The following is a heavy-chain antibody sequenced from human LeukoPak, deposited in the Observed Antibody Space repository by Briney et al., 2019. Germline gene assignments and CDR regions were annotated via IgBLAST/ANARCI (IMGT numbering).Heavy chain of an antibody. D-gene: IGHD2-8*02. CDR3: ARFCTGGVRSKGFDY. CDR1: GFTVSSDY. J-gene: IGHJ4*02. V-gene: IGHV3-53*01. Sequence: PGGSLRLSCAASGFTVSSDYMTWVRQAPGKGLEWVSIIYTVGTTYYADSVKGRFTISRDDFKNTLNLQMNRLRAEDTAVYYCARFCTGGVRSKGFDYWGQGTLVSVSS. CDR2: IYTVGTT.